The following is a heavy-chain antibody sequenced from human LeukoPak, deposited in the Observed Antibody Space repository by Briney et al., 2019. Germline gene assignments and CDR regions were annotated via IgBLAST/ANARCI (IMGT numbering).Heavy chain of an antibody. D-gene: IGHD3-3*01. V-gene: IGHV3-21*01. J-gene: IGHJ4*02. CDR1: GFTFSTYS. CDR3: ARGNDFWSGYYSYYFDY. Sequence: GGSLRLSCAASGFTFSTYSMNWVRQAPGKGLEWVSSISTTSAYTKYADSVKGRFTISRDNAKNSLYLQMNSLRAEDTAVYYCARGNDFWSGYYSYYFDYWGQGTLVTVSS. CDR2: ISTTSAYT.